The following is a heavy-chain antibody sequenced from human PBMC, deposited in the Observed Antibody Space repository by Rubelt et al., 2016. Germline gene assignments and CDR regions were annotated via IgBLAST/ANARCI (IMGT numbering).Heavy chain of an antibody. D-gene: IGHD6-19*01. V-gene: IGHV1-18*01. CDR1: GYTFTTYG. CDR3: LLSVAGF. CDR2: ISAYKDNT. Sequence: QVQLVQSGAEVKEPGASVRVSCKASGYTFTTYGIGWVRQAPGQGLEGMGWISAYKDNTNYEKKVQGRVTRTTDTSTDTVHMGLRRLTSDDTAVYYCLLSVAGFWGQGTLVPVSS. J-gene: IGHJ4*02.